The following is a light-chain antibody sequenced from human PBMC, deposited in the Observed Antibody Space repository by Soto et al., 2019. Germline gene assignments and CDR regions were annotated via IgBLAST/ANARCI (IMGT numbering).Light chain of an antibody. CDR3: QQYKSYSYT. Sequence: DIQMTQSPSILSASVGDRVAITCRANESISNWLAWYQQKPGKAPQVLIYDASRLESGVPVRFSGSGSGTEFTLTICSLQPDDLATYYCQQYKSYSYTFGQGTNLEI. CDR2: DAS. CDR1: ESISNW. J-gene: IGKJ2*01. V-gene: IGKV1-5*01.